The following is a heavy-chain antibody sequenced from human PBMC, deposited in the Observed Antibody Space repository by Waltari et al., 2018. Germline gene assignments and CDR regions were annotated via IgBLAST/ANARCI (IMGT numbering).Heavy chain of an antibody. D-gene: IGHD3-3*01. CDR2: FNPSSGDT. V-gene: IGHV1-2*06. CDR1: GYPLRGYY. CDR3: AKTGDFYSLEY. J-gene: IGHJ4*02. Sequence: QVQLVQSGAEVKRPGASVMVSCKASGYPLRGYYINWVRQAPGQGLEWMGRFNPSSGDTDYAQKFQGRVTMTRDTSINTAYLELTSLTSDDTAVYYCAKTGDFYSLEYWGQGSLVTVSS.